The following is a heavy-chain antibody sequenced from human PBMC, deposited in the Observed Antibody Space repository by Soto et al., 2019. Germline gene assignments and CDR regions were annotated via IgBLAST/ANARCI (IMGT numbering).Heavy chain of an antibody. CDR2: IYYSGST. CDR1: GGSISSGGYY. Sequence: SETLSLTCSVSGGSISSGGYYWTWVRQHPGKGLEWIGFIYYSGSTYYNPSLKSRLFISGDTSKNQFSLKLSSVTAADTAVYYCAQGYCSSTSCYFEHWGQGTLVTVS. D-gene: IGHD2-2*01. J-gene: IGHJ4*01. V-gene: IGHV4-31*03. CDR3: AQGYCSSTSCYFEH.